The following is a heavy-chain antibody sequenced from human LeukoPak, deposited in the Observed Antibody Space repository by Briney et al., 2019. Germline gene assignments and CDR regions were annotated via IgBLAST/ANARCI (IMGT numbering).Heavy chain of an antibody. V-gene: IGHV3-11*01. CDR3: AKWGCSGGSCYPFDY. CDR2: ISRSGSTK. J-gene: IGHJ4*02. CDR1: GFTFSDYY. Sequence: PGGSLRLSCAASGFTFSDYYMSWIRQAPGKGLEWVSSISRSGSTKYYADSVKGRFTISRDNAKNSLFLQMNSLRAEDTAVYYCAKWGCSGGSCYPFDYWGQGTLVTVSS. D-gene: IGHD2-15*01.